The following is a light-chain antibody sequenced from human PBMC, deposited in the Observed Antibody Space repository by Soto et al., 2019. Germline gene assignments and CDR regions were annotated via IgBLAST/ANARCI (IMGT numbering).Light chain of an antibody. CDR1: QDITKY. Sequence: DIRLTQSPSFLSASAGDRVTITCRASQDITKYLAWFQQKPGRAPKLLIYGAFTLQRGVPSRFSGRGSGTEFTLTTSSLQPEDSETYYCQHVDTYPMTFGGGTKVHI. CDR3: QHVDTYPMT. V-gene: IGKV1-9*01. CDR2: GAF. J-gene: IGKJ4*01.